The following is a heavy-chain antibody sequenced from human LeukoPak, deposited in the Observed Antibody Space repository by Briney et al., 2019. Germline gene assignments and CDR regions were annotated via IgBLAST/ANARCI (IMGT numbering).Heavy chain of an antibody. D-gene: IGHD3-22*01. CDR3: ARRGQRPSSSYLY. J-gene: IGHJ4*02. CDR2: IYYSGST. V-gene: IGHV4-39*07. Sequence: SETLSLTCTVSGGSISSSSYYWDWIRQPPGKGLEWIGSIYYSGSTYYNPSLKSRVTISVDTSKNQFSLKLSSVTAADTAVYYCARRGQRPSSSYLYCRQGTLVTVSS. CDR1: GGSISSSSYY.